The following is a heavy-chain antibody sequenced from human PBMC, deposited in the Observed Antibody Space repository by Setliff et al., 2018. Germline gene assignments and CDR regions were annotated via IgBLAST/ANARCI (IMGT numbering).Heavy chain of an antibody. CDR1: GYTFTSYG. CDR2: IIPFLGIA. D-gene: IGHD3-10*01. J-gene: IGHJ4*02. V-gene: IGHV1-69*10. CDR3: ARVDGAVNYFDY. Sequence: SVKVSCKASGYTFTSYGISWVRQAPGQGLEWMGGIIPFLGIASYAQKFQGRVTITADESTSTAYMELNSLESEDTAVYYCARVDGAVNYFDYWGQGTLVTVSS.